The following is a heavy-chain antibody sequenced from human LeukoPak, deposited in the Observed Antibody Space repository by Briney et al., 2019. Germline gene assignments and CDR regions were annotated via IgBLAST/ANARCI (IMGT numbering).Heavy chain of an antibody. J-gene: IGHJ4*02. V-gene: IGHV1-18*01. CDR1: GYTFTNYG. CDR3: ARARIASGMDY. Sequence: ASVKVSCKASGYTFTNYGISWVRQVPGQGLEWMGWISAYSGNTNYAQKFQDRVTLTIDTSTSTAYMELRSLRSDDTALFYCARARIASGMDYWGQGTLVTVSS. D-gene: IGHD6-13*01. CDR2: ISAYSGNT.